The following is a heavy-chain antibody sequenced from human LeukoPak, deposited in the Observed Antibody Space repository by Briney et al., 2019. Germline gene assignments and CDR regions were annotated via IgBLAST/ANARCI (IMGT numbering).Heavy chain of an antibody. CDR3: TRSVSSWSSDY. J-gene: IGHJ4*02. CDR2: ISSSSSYI. V-gene: IGHV3-21*01. Sequence: GGSLRLSCAASGFTFSSHSMNWVRQAPGKGLEWVSAISSSSSYIYYADSVKGRFTISRDNAKNSLYLQVNSLRAEDTAVYYCTRSVSSWSSDYWGQGTLVTVSS. D-gene: IGHD6-13*01. CDR1: GFTFSSHS.